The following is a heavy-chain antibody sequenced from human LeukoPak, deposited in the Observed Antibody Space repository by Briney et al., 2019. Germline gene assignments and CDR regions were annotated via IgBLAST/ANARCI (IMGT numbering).Heavy chain of an antibody. CDR2: ISGSGGST. J-gene: IGHJ4*02. CDR3: AKDHYGDYLSTLDY. V-gene: IGHV3-23*01. Sequence: AGGSLRLSCAASGFTFSSYAMSWVRQAPGKGLEWVSAISGSGGSTYYADSVKGRFTISTDNSKNTLYLQMNSLKAEDTAVYYCAKDHYGDYLSTLDYWGQGTLVTVSS. D-gene: IGHD4-17*01. CDR1: GFTFSSYA.